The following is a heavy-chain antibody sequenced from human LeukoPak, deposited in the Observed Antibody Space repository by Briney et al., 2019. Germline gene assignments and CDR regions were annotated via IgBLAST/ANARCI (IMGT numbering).Heavy chain of an antibody. D-gene: IGHD3-3*01. J-gene: IGHJ3*02. V-gene: IGHV4-39*07. Sequence: SETLSLTCTVSGGSISSSSYYWGWIRQPPGKGLEWIGEINHSGSTNYNPSLKSRVTISVDTSKNQFSLKLSSVTAADTAVYYCASRGGITIFGVVTLDAFDIWGQGTMVTVSS. CDR3: ASRGGITIFGVVTLDAFDI. CDR2: INHSGST. CDR1: GGSISSSSYY.